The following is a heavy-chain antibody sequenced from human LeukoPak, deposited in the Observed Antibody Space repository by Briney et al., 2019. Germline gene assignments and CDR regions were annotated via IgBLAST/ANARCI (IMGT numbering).Heavy chain of an antibody. CDR2: INPNSGGT. D-gene: IGHD3-10*01. V-gene: IGHV1-2*02. Sequence: ASVKVSCKASGYTFTGYYMHWVRQAPGQGLEWMGWINPNSGGTNYAQKFQGRVTMTRDTSISTAYMEVSRLISDDTAVYYCARGGSYGSGNRWFDPWGQGTLVTVSS. CDR1: GYTFTGYY. CDR3: ARGGSYGSGNRWFDP. J-gene: IGHJ5*02.